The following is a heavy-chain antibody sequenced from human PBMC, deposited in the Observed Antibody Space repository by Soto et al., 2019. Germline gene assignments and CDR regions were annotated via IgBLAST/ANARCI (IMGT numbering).Heavy chain of an antibody. D-gene: IGHD3-10*01. CDR2: IKSKTDGGAT. CDR3: TTDGSDRGVIIFPDY. Sequence: PGGSLRLSCAASGFTFSNAWMSWVRQAPGKGLEWVGRIKSKTDGGATDYAAPVKGRFTISRDDSKNTLYLQMNSLKTEDTAVYYSTTDGSDRGVIIFPDYWGQRTLVTVSS. CDR1: GFTFSNAW. V-gene: IGHV3-15*01. J-gene: IGHJ4*02.